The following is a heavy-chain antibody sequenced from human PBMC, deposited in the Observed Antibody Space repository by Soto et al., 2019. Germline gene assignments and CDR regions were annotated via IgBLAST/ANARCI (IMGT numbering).Heavy chain of an antibody. CDR3: ARDSYGTDY. V-gene: IGHV4-59*01. CDR2: IYYSGST. J-gene: IGHJ4*02. Sequence: PSETLSLTCTVSVGSISSYYWSWIRQPPGKGLEWIGYIYYSGSTNYNPSLKSRVTISVDTSKNQFSLKLSSVTAADTAVYYCARDSYGTDYWGQGTLVTVSS. D-gene: IGHD5-18*01. CDR1: VGSISSYY.